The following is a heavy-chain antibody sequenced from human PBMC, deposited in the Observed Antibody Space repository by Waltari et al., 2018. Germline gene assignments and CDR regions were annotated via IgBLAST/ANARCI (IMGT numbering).Heavy chain of an antibody. J-gene: IGHJ3*02. V-gene: IGHV4-39*01. CDR2: IYYSGST. D-gene: IGHD6-19*01. Sequence: QLQLQESDPGLVKPSETLSLTCSVSVGSISSNSYYWGWIRQSPGKGLEWIGSIYYSGSTYYNPSLKSRVTISVDTSKNQFSLKLRSVTVADTAVYYCARHGVIAVAGSDAFDIWGQGTRVTVSS. CDR3: ARHGVIAVAGSDAFDI. CDR1: VGSISSNSYY.